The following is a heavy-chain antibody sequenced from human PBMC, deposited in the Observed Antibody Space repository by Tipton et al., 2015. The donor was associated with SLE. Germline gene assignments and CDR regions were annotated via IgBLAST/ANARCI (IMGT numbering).Heavy chain of an antibody. CDR1: GGSISSHC. CDR2: IYYSGST. CDR3: ARGGRLHNY. D-gene: IGHD3-16*01. V-gene: IGHV4-59*11. Sequence: TLSLTCTVSGGSISSHCWSWIRQPPGKGLEWIGYIYYSGSTNYNPSLKSRVTISVDTSKNQFSLKLSSVTAADTAVYYCARGGRLHNYWGQGTPVTVSS. J-gene: IGHJ4*02.